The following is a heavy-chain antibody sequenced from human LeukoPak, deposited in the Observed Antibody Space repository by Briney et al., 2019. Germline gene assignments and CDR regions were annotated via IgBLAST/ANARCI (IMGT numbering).Heavy chain of an antibody. Sequence: GGSLRLSCAASGFTFSSYSMNWVRQAPGKGLEWVGFIRSKAYGGTTEYAASVKGRFTISRDDSKSIAYLQMNSLKTEDTAVYYCTSSGIVGATLSPFDYWGQGTLVTVSS. CDR2: IRSKAYGGTT. CDR3: TSSGIVGATLSPFDY. V-gene: IGHV3-49*04. CDR1: GFTFSSYS. J-gene: IGHJ4*02. D-gene: IGHD1-26*01.